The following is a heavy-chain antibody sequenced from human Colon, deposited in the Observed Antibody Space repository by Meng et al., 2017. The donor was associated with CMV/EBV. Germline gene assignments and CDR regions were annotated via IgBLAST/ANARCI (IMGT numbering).Heavy chain of an antibody. Sequence: QVPRMRSGGGWKVPGPSVNVSCKPFGDTFSDYYMHWVGQAPGQGLEWMGWIRSDGSATNYAQKFRGRVTMTRDASVSTAYMELSGLTSDDTAVYFCVRSSGWSLFDYWGPGALVTVSS. V-gene: IGHV1-2*02. J-gene: IGHJ4*02. CDR1: GDTFSDYY. D-gene: IGHD6-19*01. CDR3: VRSSGWSLFDY. CDR2: IRSDGSAT.